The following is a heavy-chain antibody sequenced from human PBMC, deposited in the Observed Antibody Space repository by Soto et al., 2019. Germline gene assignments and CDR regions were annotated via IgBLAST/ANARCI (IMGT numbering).Heavy chain of an antibody. CDR2: IYSGGST. V-gene: IGHV4-61*01. CDR1: GGFVNSDTHS. CDR3: ARFVRSGSAPTSSTRADV. Sequence: SETLSLTCTVSGGFVNSDTHSWSWIRQTPGKRLEWIGFIYSGGSTKNPSLRSRVTMSVDTSKNQFSLKLRSLIVADTAVYHCARFVRSGSAPTSSTRADVWGQGITVTVSS. D-gene: IGHD2-15*01. J-gene: IGHJ6*02.